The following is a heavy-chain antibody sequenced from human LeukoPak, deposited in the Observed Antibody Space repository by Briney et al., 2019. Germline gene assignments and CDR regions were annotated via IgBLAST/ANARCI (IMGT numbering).Heavy chain of an antibody. CDR1: GGSISSYY. V-gene: IGHV4-59*01. J-gene: IGHJ6*03. D-gene: IGHD6-19*01. CDR3: ARGRLGSFPPYYYYMDV. CDR2: IYYSGST. Sequence: SETLSLTCTVSGGSISSYYWSWIRQPPGKGLEWIGYIYYSGSTNYNPSLKSRVTISVDTSKNQFSLKLSSVTAADTAVCYCARGRLGSFPPYYYYMDVWGKGTTVTISS.